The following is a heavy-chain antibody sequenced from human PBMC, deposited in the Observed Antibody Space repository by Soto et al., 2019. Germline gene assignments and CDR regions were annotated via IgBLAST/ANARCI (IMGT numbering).Heavy chain of an antibody. CDR2: IYHSGGT. CDR1: AGSISSGGYY. D-gene: IGHD5-12*01. V-gene: IGHV4-31*03. Sequence: QVQLQESGPGLVKPSQTLSLTCSVSAGSISSGGYYWNWIRQPPGKGLEWIGYIYHSGGTYSSPSLRSRVNISVDTSKNQFSLKLSSVTAADSAVYYCARDRGGYGVSDYWGQGTLVTVSS. CDR3: ARDRGGYGVSDY. J-gene: IGHJ4*02.